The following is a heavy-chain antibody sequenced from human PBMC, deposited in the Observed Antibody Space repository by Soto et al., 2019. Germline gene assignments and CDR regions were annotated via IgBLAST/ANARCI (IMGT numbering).Heavy chain of an antibody. V-gene: IGHV1-46*01. CDR3: ATPFWSGYSYYGMDV. CDR2: INPSGGST. CDR1: GSTFPIYY. J-gene: IGHJ6*02. Sequence: ASVKVSFTASGSTFPIYYMHLVRQTPGQGLEWMGIINPSGGSTSYAQKFQGRVTMTRDTSTSTVYMELSSLRSEDTAVYYCATPFWSGYSYYGMDVWGQGNTVTVSS. D-gene: IGHD3-3*01.